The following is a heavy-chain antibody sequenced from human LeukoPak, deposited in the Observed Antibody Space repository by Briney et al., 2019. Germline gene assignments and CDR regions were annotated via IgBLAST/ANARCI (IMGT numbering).Heavy chain of an antibody. CDR1: GFSFSIFA. J-gene: IGHJ4*02. CDR2: ITDDGATT. Sequence: GGSLRLSCAASGFSFSIFAMHWVRQAPGKPLEYVSAITDDGATTYYADSVKGRFTISRDNSKNTLYLQMGSLRPEDMAVYFCVRRGYYSNYDYWGQGTLVTVSS. D-gene: IGHD4-11*01. CDR3: VRRGYYSNYDY. V-gene: IGHV3-64*02.